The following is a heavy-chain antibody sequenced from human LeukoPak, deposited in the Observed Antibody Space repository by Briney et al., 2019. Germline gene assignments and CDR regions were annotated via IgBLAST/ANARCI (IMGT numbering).Heavy chain of an antibody. V-gene: IGHV3-53*01. D-gene: IGHD1-1*01. CDR1: GFTFSSYS. Sequence: PGGSLRLSCAASGFTFSSYSMNWVRQAPGKGLEWVSVIYSDGSTYYADSVKGRFTISRDNSKNTLYLQMNSLRAEDTAMYYCARDIRHSSHDYYYGLDVWGQGATVTVSS. CDR2: IYSDGST. CDR3: ARDIRHSSHDYYYGLDV. J-gene: IGHJ6*02.